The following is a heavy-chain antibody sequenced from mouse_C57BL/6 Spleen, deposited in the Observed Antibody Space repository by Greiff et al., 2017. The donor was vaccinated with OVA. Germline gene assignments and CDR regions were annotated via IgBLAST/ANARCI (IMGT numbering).Heavy chain of an antibody. CDR2: FYPGGGSI. Sequence: QVQLQQSGAELVKPGASVKLSCKASGYTFTEYTINWVKQRSGQGLEWIGWFYPGGGSIKYNEKFKDKATLTADKSSSTVYMELRRLTSEHSAVYFCARLEEKRNTRGYAMDYWGQGTSVTVSS. CDR3: ARLEEKRNTRGYAMDY. D-gene: IGHD5-2*01. CDR1: GYTFTEYT. J-gene: IGHJ4*01. V-gene: IGHV1-62-2*01.